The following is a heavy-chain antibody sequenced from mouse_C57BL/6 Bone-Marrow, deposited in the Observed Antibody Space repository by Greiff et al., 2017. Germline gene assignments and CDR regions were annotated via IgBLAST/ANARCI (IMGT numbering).Heavy chain of an antibody. D-gene: IGHD2-12*01. CDR3: ARGGSYYNFFYAMDY. Sequence: QFQLQQPGAELVKPGASVKLSCKASGYTFTSYWMHWVKQRPGQGLEWIGMIHPNSGSTNYNEKFKSKATLTVDKSSSTAYMQLSSLTSDVSAVYYCARGGSYYNFFYAMDYWGQGTSVTVSS. CDR2: IHPNSGST. J-gene: IGHJ4*01. V-gene: IGHV1-64*01. CDR1: GYTFTSYW.